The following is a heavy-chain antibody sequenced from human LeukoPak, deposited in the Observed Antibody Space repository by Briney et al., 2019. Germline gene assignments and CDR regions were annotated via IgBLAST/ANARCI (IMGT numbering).Heavy chain of an antibody. J-gene: IGHJ4*02. CDR3: ASRSPPGETGYFDY. Sequence: SETLSLTCSVSGVSIGSSSYYWGWIRQPPGKGLEWIASMYYSGTTYYNPSLKSRVTISVDTSKNQFSLKLNSVTAADTAVYYCASRSPPGETGYFDYWGQGTLVTVSS. V-gene: IGHV4-39*07. D-gene: IGHD2-21*01. CDR1: GVSIGSSSYY. CDR2: MYYSGTT.